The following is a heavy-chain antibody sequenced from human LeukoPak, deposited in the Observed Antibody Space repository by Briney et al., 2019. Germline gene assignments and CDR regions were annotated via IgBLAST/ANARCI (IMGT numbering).Heavy chain of an antibody. CDR3: ARAVRDGYNPPHFDY. CDR2: IIPIFGTA. D-gene: IGHD5-24*01. CDR1: GGTFSSYA. J-gene: IGHJ4*02. V-gene: IGHV1-69*05. Sequence: SVKVSCKASGGTFSSYAISWVRQAPGQGLEWMGRIIPIFGTANYAQKFQGRVTITTDESTSTAYMELSSLRSEDTAVYYCARAVRDGYNPPHFDYWGQGTLVTVSS.